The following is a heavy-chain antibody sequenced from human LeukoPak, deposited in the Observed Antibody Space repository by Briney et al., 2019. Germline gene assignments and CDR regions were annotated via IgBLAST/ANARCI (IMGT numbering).Heavy chain of an antibody. CDR3: ARVAGGYYGSGRRISKLDY. J-gene: IGHJ4*02. CDR2: INHSGST. Sequence: SETLSLTCAVYGGSFSGYYWSWIRQPPGKGLEWIGEINHSGSTNYNPSLKSRVTISVDTSKNQFSLKLSSVTAADTAVYYCARVAGGYYGSGRRISKLDYWGQGTLVTVSS. CDR1: GGSFSGYY. V-gene: IGHV4-34*01. D-gene: IGHD3-10*01.